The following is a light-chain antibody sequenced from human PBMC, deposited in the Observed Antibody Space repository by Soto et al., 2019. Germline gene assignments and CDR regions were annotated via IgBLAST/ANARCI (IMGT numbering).Light chain of an antibody. J-gene: IGLJ1*01. CDR1: SSDVGGYNY. CDR2: EVS. V-gene: IGLV2-14*01. CDR3: SSYTSISTYL. Sequence: QSALTQPASVSGSPGQSVTISCTGTSSDVGGYNYVSWYQPHPGKAPKLMIYEVSNRPSGVSNRFSGSKSGNTASLTSSGLQAEDEADYYCSSYTSISTYLFGTGTKVTVL.